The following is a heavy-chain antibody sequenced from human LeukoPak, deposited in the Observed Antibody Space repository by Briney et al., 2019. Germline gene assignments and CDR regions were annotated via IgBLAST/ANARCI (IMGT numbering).Heavy chain of an antibody. J-gene: IGHJ4*02. CDR3: ARDYHGSGSYYPTPDY. V-gene: IGHV3-30*04. CDR1: GFTLSSYA. Sequence: PGGSLRLSCAASGFTLSSYAMHWVRQAPGKGLEWVAAISYDGSNKYYADSVKGRFTISRDNSKNTLYLQMNSLRAEDTAVYYCARDYHGSGSYYPTPDYWGQGTLVTVSP. D-gene: IGHD3-10*01. CDR2: ISYDGSNK.